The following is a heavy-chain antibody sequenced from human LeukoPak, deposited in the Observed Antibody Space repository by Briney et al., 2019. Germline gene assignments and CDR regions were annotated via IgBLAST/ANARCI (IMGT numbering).Heavy chain of an antibody. CDR1: GFTFSNYA. CDR3: ARTRGYSYGSVDYYGMDV. J-gene: IGHJ6*02. CDR2: ISSNRGST. D-gene: IGHD5-18*01. V-gene: IGHV3-64*01. Sequence: GGSLRLSCAASGFTFSNYAMHWVRQAPGKGLEYVSAISSNRGSTYYATSVKGRFTISRDNSKNTLYLQMGSLRAEDMAVYYCARTRGYSYGSVDYYGMDVWGQGTTVTVSS.